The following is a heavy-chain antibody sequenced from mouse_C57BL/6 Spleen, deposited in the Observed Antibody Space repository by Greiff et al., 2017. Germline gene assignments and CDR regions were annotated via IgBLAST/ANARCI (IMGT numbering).Heavy chain of an antibody. Sequence: VKLMESGAELVRPGASVTLSCKASGYTFTDYEMHWVKQTPVHGLEWIGAIVPETGGTAYNQKFKGKAILTADKSSSTAYMELRSLTSEDSAVYYCTRKRGDGYYHWYFDVWGTGTSVTVSS. D-gene: IGHD2-3*01. CDR3: TRKRGDGYYHWYFDV. V-gene: IGHV1-15*01. CDR1: GYTFTDYE. J-gene: IGHJ1*03. CDR2: IVPETGGT.